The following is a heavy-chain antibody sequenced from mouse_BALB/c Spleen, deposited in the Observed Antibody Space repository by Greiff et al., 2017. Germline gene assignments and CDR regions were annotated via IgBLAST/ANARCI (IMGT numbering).Heavy chain of an antibody. CDR1: GFTFSSYA. J-gene: IGHJ4*01. CDR2: ISSGGSFT. D-gene: IGHD2-4*01. V-gene: IGHV5-9-4*01. Sequence: EVMLVESGGGLVKPGGSLKLSCAASGFTFSSYAMSLVRQSPEKWLEWVAEISSGGSFTYYPDTVTGRFTISRDNAKNTLYLEMSSLRSEETDMYYSEKTRSTKIKSYAMEEWGKGNTVTVSS. CDR3: EKTRSTKIKSYAMEE.